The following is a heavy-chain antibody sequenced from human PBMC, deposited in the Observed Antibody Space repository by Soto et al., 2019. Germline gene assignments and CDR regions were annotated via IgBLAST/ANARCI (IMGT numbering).Heavy chain of an antibody. CDR3: ARMASFGSLNWFDH. Sequence: ASVKVSCKASGYIFTNNDVSWVRQATGQGLEWMGWMNPGSGDTGYAQKFQGRVTMTRNISIATAHMELSSLRADDTAIYYCARMASFGSLNWFDHWGQGTLVTVSS. CDR1: GYIFTNND. D-gene: IGHD5-18*01. CDR2: MNPGSGDT. J-gene: IGHJ5*02. V-gene: IGHV1-8*01.